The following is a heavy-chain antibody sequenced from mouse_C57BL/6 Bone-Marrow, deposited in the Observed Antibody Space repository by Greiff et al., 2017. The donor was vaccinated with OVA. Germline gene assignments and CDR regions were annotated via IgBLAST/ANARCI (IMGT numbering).Heavy chain of an antibody. Sequence: VKLMESGAELVRPGTSVKVSCKASGYAFTNYLIEWVKQRPGQGLEWIGVINPGSGGTNYNEKFKGKATLTADKSSSTSYMQISSLTAEDSSVYFCARWGNYAMDYWGQGTSVTVSS. CDR3: ARWGNYAMDY. CDR2: INPGSGGT. CDR1: GYAFTNYL. V-gene: IGHV1-54*01. J-gene: IGHJ4*01.